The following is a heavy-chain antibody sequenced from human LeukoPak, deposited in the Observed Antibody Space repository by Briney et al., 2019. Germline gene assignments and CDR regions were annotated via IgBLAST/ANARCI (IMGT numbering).Heavy chain of an antibody. J-gene: IGHJ6*02. V-gene: IGHV4-34*01. CDR3: ARGSRYCSSISCYKYYYAMDV. D-gene: IGHD2-2*02. CDR1: GGSFSDSY. CDR2: INHSGST. Sequence: PSETLSLTCAVYGGSFSDSYWSWIRQPPGKGLEWIGEINHSGSTNFKSSLKSRVTISVDTSKNQFSLKLSSVTAADTAVYFCARGSRYCSSISCYKYYYAMDVWGQGTTVTVPS.